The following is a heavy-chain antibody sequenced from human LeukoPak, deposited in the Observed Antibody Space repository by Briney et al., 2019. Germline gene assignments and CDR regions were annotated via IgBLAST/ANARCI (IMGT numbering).Heavy chain of an antibody. D-gene: IGHD6-13*01. Sequence: SETLSLTCTVSGGSISSSDYYWGWIRQPPGKGLEWIGYIFYTGTTNYNPSLKSRVTISSDTSKNRISMKLTSVTAEDTAVYYCARHGQQLGLLRYYFDYWGQGILVTVSS. V-gene: IGHV4-61*05. J-gene: IGHJ4*02. CDR1: GGSISSSDYY. CDR3: ARHGQQLGLLRYYFDY. CDR2: IFYTGTT.